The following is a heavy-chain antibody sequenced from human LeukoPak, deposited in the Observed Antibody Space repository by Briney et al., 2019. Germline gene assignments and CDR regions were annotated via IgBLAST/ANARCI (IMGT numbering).Heavy chain of an antibody. Sequence: GESLKSSCKGSGYSFTSYWIGWLRQMPGKGLEWMGIIYPGDSDTRYSPSFQGQVTISADKSISTAYLQWSSLKASDTAMYYCARLSYYGSGTSSFSYWGQGTLVTVSS. CDR1: GYSFTSYW. CDR3: ARLSYYGSGTSSFSY. J-gene: IGHJ4*02. V-gene: IGHV5-51*01. D-gene: IGHD3-10*01. CDR2: IYPGDSDT.